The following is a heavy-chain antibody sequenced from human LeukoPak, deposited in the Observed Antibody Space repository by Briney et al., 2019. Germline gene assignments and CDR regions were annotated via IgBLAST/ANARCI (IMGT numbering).Heavy chain of an antibody. CDR3: ARVVAAETLNWFDP. J-gene: IGHJ5*02. CDR2: IKEDGSKK. V-gene: IGHV3-7*03. Sequence: GGSLRLSCAASGFTFSTYWMTWVRQAPGKGLEWVANIKEDGSKKYYVDSVRGLFTISRDNAKNSLYLQMNSLRAEDTAVYYCARVVAAETLNWFDPWGQGTLVTVSS. D-gene: IGHD6-13*01. CDR1: GFTFSTYW.